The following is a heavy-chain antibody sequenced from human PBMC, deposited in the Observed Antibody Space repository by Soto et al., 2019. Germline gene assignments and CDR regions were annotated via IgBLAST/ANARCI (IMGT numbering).Heavy chain of an antibody. V-gene: IGHV1-2*04. CDR1: GDTFTDYY. J-gene: IGHJ6*03. Sequence: QVQLVQSGAEVKKPGASVTVSCRSSGDTFTDYYMHWLRQAPGQGLEWMGWINPNSGVTKYAQKFQGWVTMNRDTYIRTVYMQLSRLRSDDTAVYYCARESGGATATLDYYYVYMEVWGTGTTVTVSS. D-gene: IGHD5-12*01. CDR3: ARESGGATATLDYYYVYMEV. CDR2: INPNSGVT.